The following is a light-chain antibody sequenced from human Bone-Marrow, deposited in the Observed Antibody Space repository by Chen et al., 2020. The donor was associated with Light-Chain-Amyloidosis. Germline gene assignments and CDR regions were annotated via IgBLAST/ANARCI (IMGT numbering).Light chain of an antibody. CDR2: RDT. J-gene: IGLJ2*01. Sequence: SYELTQPPSVSVSPGQTARITCSGDDLPTKYAYWYQQKPGQAPVLVIHRDTERPSGISERFAGSSSGTTATLTIRGVQAEDEADYRCQSADSSGTYEVIFGGGTKLTVL. CDR3: QSADSSGTYEVI. CDR1: DLPTKY. V-gene: IGLV3-25*03.